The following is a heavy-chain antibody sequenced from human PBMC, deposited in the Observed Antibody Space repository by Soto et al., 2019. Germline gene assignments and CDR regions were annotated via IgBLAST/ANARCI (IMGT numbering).Heavy chain of an antibody. CDR2: IWFDGSNK. V-gene: IGHV3-33*01. D-gene: IGHD2-2*01. CDR3: ARDHQTQCGGNNCYPHSS. J-gene: IGHJ5*02. CDR1: GFTFSNFD. Sequence: PGGSLRLSCAASGFTFSNFDMHWVRQAPGKGLEWVAGIWFDGSNKYYGDSVKGRFTISRDNSKNTLYLQVNSLRAEDTAVYYCARDHQTQCGGNNCYPHSSWGQGSLVTVSS.